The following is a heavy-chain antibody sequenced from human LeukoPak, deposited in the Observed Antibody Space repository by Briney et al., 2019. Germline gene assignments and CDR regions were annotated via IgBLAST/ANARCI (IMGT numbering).Heavy chain of an antibody. V-gene: IGHV3-30-3*01. CDR3: AKCTYYYDSSGYDY. D-gene: IGHD3-22*01. CDR2: ISYDGSDK. CDR1: GFTFSSYA. Sequence: PGGSLRLSCAASGFTFSSYAMHWVRQAPGKGLEWVAVISYDGSDKYYADSVKGRFTISRDNSKNTPYLQMNSLRAEDTAVYYCAKCTYYYDSSGYDYWGQGTLVTVSS. J-gene: IGHJ4*02.